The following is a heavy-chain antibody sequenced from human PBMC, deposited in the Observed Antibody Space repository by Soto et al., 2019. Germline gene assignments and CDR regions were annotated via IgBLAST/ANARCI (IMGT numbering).Heavy chain of an antibody. Sequence: GASVKVSCKASGYTFTSYAMHWVRQAPGQRLEWMGWINAGNGNTKYSQKFQGRVTITRDTSASTAYMELSSLRSEDTAVYYCTIMTTVTSAFDYWGQGTLVTVSS. D-gene: IGHD4-17*01. CDR3: TIMTTVTSAFDY. J-gene: IGHJ4*02. CDR2: INAGNGNT. CDR1: GYTFTSYA. V-gene: IGHV1-3*01.